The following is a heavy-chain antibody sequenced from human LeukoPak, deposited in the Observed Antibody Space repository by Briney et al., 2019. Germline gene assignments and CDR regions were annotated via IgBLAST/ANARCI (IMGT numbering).Heavy chain of an antibody. CDR3: ARHPSDSRYCSGGTCYAPLFDY. CDR2: IYPDDSDT. CDR1: GYSFSSNW. D-gene: IGHD2-15*01. V-gene: IGHV5-51*01. Sequence: GESLKISCKGSGYSFSSNWIGWVRQMPGKGLEWMGLIYPDDSDTRYSPSFQGQVTISADKSISTAYLQWSSLKASDTAMYYCARHPSDSRYCSGGTCYAPLFDYWGQGTLVTVSS. J-gene: IGHJ4*02.